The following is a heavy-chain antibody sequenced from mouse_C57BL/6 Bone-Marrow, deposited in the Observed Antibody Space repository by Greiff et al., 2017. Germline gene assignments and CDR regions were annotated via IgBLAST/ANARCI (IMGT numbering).Heavy chain of an antibody. CDR3: ARRPTTVVATDY. CDR1: GYTFTSYW. D-gene: IGHD1-1*01. CDR2: IYPRSGTT. J-gene: IGHJ2*01. V-gene: IGHV1-81*01. Sequence: QVQLQQPGAELVKPGASVKMSCKASGYTFTSYWITWVKQRTGQGLEWIGEIYPRSGTTYYNEKFKGKATLTADKSSSTAYMELRSLTSEDSAVYFCARRPTTVVATDYWGQGTTLTVSS.